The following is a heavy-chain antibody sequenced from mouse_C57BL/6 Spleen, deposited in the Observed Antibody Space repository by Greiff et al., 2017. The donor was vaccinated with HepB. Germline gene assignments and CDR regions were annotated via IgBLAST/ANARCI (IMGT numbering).Heavy chain of an antibody. V-gene: IGHV1-26*01. Sequence: EVQLQQSGPELVKPGASVKISCKASGYTFTDYYMNWVKQSHGKSLEWIGDINPNNGGTSYNQKFKGKATLTVDKSSSTAYMELRSLTSEDSAVYYCASESSGYGAYWGQGTLVTVSA. CDR1: GYTFTDYY. CDR2: INPNNGGT. J-gene: IGHJ3*01. D-gene: IGHD3-2*02. CDR3: ASESSGYGAY.